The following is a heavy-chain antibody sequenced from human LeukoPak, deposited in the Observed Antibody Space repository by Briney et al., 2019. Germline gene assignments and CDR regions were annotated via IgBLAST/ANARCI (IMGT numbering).Heavy chain of an antibody. V-gene: IGHV3-23*01. J-gene: IGHJ3*02. D-gene: IGHD3-10*01. CDR1: GFTFSSYA. CDR2: ISGSGGST. Sequence: GGSLRLSCAASGFTFSSYAMSWVRQAPGKGLEWVSAISGSGGSTYYADSVKGRFTISRDNSKNTLYLQMNSLRAEDTAVYYCAKGVNYGSGSYYTHGAFDIWGQGTMVTVSS. CDR3: AKGVNYGSGSYYTHGAFDI.